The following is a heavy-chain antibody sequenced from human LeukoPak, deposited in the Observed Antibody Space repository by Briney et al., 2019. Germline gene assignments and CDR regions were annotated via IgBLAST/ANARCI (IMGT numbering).Heavy chain of an antibody. CDR3: ARGADHGGSYYPD. Sequence: GGSLRLSCAASGFRFRNSWMYWVRQGPGKGPVWVSRMKTDGTRIEYADSVKGRFTISRDNAKNTLFLQMSSLRVEDTAVYYCARGADHGGSYYPDWGQGTRVTVSS. J-gene: IGHJ4*02. CDR2: MKTDGTRI. D-gene: IGHD3-10*01. V-gene: IGHV3-74*01. CDR1: GFRFRNSW.